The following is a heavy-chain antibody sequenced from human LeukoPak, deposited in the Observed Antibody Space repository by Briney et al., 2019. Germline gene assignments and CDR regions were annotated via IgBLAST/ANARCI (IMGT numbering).Heavy chain of an antibody. J-gene: IGHJ4*02. CDR3: AKDYPECTGTTCSGEAFFDY. Sequence: PGGSLRLSCAASRFTFSNYAMSWVRQAAGKGLEWVSGITSGRSTFYADSVKGRFTISRDNSKNTVYLQMNSLRAEDTAVYYCAKDYPECTGTTCSGEAFFDYWGQGTLVTVSS. D-gene: IGHD2-2*01. V-gene: IGHV3-23*01. CDR1: RFTFSNYA. CDR2: ITSGRST.